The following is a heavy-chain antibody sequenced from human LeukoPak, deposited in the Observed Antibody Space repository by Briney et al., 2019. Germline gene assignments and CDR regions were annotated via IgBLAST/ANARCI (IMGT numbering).Heavy chain of an antibody. Sequence: SETLSLTCTVSGDSISSYYWSWIRQPPGKGLEWIGYIYYSGNTNYNPSLKSRVTISVDTSKNQFSLKLSSVTAADTAVYCCARHVRQYGDYANWFDPWGQGTLVTVSS. D-gene: IGHD4-17*01. CDR3: ARHVRQYGDYANWFDP. CDR1: GDSISSYY. V-gene: IGHV4-59*08. J-gene: IGHJ5*02. CDR2: IYYSGNT.